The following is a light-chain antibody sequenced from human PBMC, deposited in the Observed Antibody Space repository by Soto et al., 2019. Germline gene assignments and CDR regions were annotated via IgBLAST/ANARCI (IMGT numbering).Light chain of an antibody. CDR2: DAV. CDR1: QSVTGTN. V-gene: IGKV3-20*01. CDR3: HQYGSSLGT. J-gene: IGKJ2*01. Sequence: EIVLTQSPGTLSLSPGEGATLSCRASQSVTGTNLAWYQQRAGRAPRLLIYDAVRRATGIPDRFSGSGSGTDFTLTISRLEPEDFAVYYCHQYGSSLGTFGQGTKVEI.